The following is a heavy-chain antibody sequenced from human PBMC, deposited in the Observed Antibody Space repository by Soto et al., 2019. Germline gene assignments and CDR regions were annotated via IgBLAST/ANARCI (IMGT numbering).Heavy chain of an antibody. D-gene: IGHD3-22*01. CDR1: GGTFSSYT. CDR2: IIPILGIA. Sequence: QVQLVQSGAEVKKPGSSVKVSCTASGGTFSSYTISWVRQAPGQGLEWMGRIIPILGIANYAQKFQGRVTITADKSTSTAYMELSSLRSEDTAVYYCARDGHASSGEGCAFDIWGQGTMVTVSS. CDR3: ARDGHASSGEGCAFDI. J-gene: IGHJ3*02. V-gene: IGHV1-69*08.